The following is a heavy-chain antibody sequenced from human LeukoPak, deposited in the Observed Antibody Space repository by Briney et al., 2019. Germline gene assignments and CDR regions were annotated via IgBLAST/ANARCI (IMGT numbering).Heavy chain of an antibody. CDR1: GFTFSSYA. V-gene: IGHV3-23*01. CDR2: ISGSGGST. CDR3: AKWDCSSTSCYAGGIDY. J-gene: IGHJ4*02. Sequence: GGSQRLSCAASGFTFSSYAMSWVRQAPGKGLEWVSAISGSGGSTYYADSVKGRFTISRDNSKNTLYLQMNSLRAEDTAVYYCAKWDCSSTSCYAGGIDYWGQGTLVTVSS. D-gene: IGHD2-2*01.